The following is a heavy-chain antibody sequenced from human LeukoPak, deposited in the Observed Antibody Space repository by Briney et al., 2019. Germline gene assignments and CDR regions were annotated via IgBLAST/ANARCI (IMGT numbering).Heavy chain of an antibody. CDR1: GFTFSSYS. Sequence: GGSLRLSCAASGFTFSSYSMNWVRQAPGKGLEWVSSISSSSSYIYYADSVKGRSTISRDNAKNSLYLQMNSLRAEDTAVYYCARGIAGSFDYWGQGTLVTVSS. CDR3: ARGIAGSFDY. V-gene: IGHV3-21*01. D-gene: IGHD6-13*01. CDR2: ISSSSSYI. J-gene: IGHJ4*02.